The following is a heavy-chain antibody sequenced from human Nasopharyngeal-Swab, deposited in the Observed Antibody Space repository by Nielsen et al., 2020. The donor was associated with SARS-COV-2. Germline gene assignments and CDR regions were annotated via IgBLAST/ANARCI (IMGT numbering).Heavy chain of an antibody. Sequence: GGSLRLSCMASGYSFANHWIGWVRQKSGKGLEWIGMVYPGNSEVAYSPSFQGQVTISADKSINTAYLQWSSLRASDTAMYFCARRAARDGYNYEVDPWGQGTLVTVSS. CDR3: ARRAARDGYNYEVDP. V-gene: IGHV5-51*01. D-gene: IGHD5-24*01. CDR2: VYPGNSEV. J-gene: IGHJ5*02. CDR1: GYSFANHW.